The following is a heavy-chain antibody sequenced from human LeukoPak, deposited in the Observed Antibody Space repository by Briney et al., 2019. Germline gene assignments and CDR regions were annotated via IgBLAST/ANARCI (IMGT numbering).Heavy chain of an antibody. J-gene: IGHJ4*02. V-gene: IGHV4-34*01. CDR2: INHSGST. CDR1: GGSFSGYY. CDR3: ARVRYYFDY. Sequence: SEALSLTCAVYGGSFSGYYWSWIRQPPGKGLEWIGEINHSGSTNYNPSLKSRVTISVDTSKNQFSLKLSSVTAADTAVYYCARVRYYFDYWGQGTLVTVSS.